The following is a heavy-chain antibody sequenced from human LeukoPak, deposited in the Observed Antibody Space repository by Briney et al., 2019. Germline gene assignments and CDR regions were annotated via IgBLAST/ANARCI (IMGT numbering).Heavy chain of an antibody. CDR3: ARYSDNWFDP. J-gene: IGHJ5*02. V-gene: IGHV4-59*01. Sequence: PSETLSLTCTVSGGSISGYHWSWIRQSPGKGLEWIGYIYYSGTISYNPSLKSRVTISVDTSKNQFSLRLSSVTAADTAVYYCARYSDNWFDPWGQGTLVTVSS. CDR1: GGSISGYH. D-gene: IGHD6-13*01. CDR2: IYYSGTI.